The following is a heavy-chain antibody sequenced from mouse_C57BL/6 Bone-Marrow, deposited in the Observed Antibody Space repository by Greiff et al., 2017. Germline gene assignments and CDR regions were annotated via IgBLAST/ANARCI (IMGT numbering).Heavy chain of an antibody. J-gene: IGHJ2*01. V-gene: IGHV14-4*01. CDR2: IDPENGDT. D-gene: IGHD1-1*01. CDR1: GFNIKDDY. Sequence: EVQLQQSGAELVRPGASVKLSCTASGFNIKDDYMHWVKQRPERGLEWIGWIDPENGDTEYASKFRGKATITADTSSNTAYLQLSSLTSEDTAVYYCTSYYYGSSYFDYWGQGTTLTVSS. CDR3: TSYYYGSSYFDY.